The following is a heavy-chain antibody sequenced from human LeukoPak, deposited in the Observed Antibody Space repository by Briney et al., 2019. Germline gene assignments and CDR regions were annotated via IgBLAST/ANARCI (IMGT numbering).Heavy chain of an antibody. CDR2: INHSGST. CDR3: ARESRTYYDILTGYYSPSYFDY. D-gene: IGHD3-9*01. CDR1: GGSFSGYY. Sequence: IPSEALSLTCAVYGGSFSGYYWSWIRQPPGKGLEWIGEINHSGSTNYNPSLKSRVTISVDTSKNQFSLKLSSVTAADTAVYYCARESRTYYDILTGYYSPSYFDYWGQGTLVTVSS. J-gene: IGHJ4*02. V-gene: IGHV4-34*01.